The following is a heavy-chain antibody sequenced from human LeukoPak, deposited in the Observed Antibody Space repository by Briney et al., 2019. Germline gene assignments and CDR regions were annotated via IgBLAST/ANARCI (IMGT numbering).Heavy chain of an antibody. CDR2: IYYSGGT. CDR1: GGSISSYY. D-gene: IGHD3-10*02. CDR3: ARGHVREGYSYGMDV. V-gene: IGHV4-59*01. J-gene: IGHJ6*02. Sequence: SETLSLTCTVSGGSISSYYWSWIRQPPGKGLEWIGYIYYSGGTNYNPSLKSRVTISVDTSKNQFSLKLSSVTAADTAVYYCARGHVREGYSYGMDVWGQGTTVTASS.